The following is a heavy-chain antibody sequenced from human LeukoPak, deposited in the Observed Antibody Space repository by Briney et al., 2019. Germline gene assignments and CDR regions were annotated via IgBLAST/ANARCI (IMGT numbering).Heavy chain of an antibody. J-gene: IGHJ6*02. Sequence: GGSLRLSCAASGFAFTTYAMSWVRQAPGKGLKWVAVISYDGSNKYYADSVKGRFTISRDNSKNTLYLQMNSLRAEDTAVYYCARGPNYYYYYYGMDVWGQGTTVTVSS. CDR1: GFAFTTYA. V-gene: IGHV3-30-3*01. CDR2: ISYDGSNK. CDR3: ARGPNYYYYYYGMDV.